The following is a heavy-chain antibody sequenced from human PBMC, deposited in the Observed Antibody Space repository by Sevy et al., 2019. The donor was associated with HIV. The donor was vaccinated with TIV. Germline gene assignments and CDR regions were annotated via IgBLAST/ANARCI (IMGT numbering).Heavy chain of an antibody. CDR1: GFTFNDYV. CDR2: IGGSGGST. V-gene: IGHV3-23*01. CDR3: ATDRISDWLFDS. D-gene: IGHD6-19*01. Sequence: GGSLRLSCTASGFTFNDYVMNWVRQAPGRGLEWVSSIGGSGGSTHYADSVKGRFTISRDNSKNTLYLQMNSLRAEDTAVYYCATDRISDWLFDSWGQGTLVTVSS. J-gene: IGHJ4*02.